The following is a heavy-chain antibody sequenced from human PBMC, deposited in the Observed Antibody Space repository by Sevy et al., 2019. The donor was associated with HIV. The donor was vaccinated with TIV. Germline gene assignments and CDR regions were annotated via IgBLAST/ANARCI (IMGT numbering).Heavy chain of an antibody. CDR1: GFTFDEHA. CDR3: AKSKVASVYHYYGMDV. CDR2: IRWNGGSV. V-gene: IGHV3-9*01. Sequence: GGSLRLSCRTFGFTFDEHAMHWVRQVPGKGLEWVSGIRWNGGSVAYADSVKGRFTISRDNTKGSLSLQMNGLRPEDTAVYYCAKSKVASVYHYYGMDVWGHGTTVTVSS. J-gene: IGHJ6*02.